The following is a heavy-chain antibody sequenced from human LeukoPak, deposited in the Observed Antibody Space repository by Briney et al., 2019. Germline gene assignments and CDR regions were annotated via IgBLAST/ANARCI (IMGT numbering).Heavy chain of an antibody. D-gene: IGHD4-11*01. Sequence: GGSLRLSCAASGFTFSSYWMSWVRQAPGKGLQWVANIKQDGSEKYYVDSVKGRFTISRDNGKNSLYLQMNSLRVEDTAVYYCARVALRPIDYSNPEFDPWGQGTLVTVSS. CDR1: GFTFSSYW. V-gene: IGHV3-7*01. J-gene: IGHJ5*02. CDR3: ARVALRPIDYSNPEFDP. CDR2: IKQDGSEK.